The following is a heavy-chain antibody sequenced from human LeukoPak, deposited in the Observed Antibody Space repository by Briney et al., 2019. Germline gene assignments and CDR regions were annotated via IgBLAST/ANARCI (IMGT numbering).Heavy chain of an antibody. CDR2: INAGNGNT. V-gene: IGHV1-3*01. CDR3: ARVSRVGYSSGWYGY. J-gene: IGHJ4*02. D-gene: IGHD6-13*01. CDR1: GYTFRSYG. Sequence: ASVKVSCKASGYTFRSYGINWVRQAPGQRLEWMGWINAGNGNTKYSQKFQGRVTITRDTSASTAYMELSSLRSEDTAVYYCARVSRVGYSSGWYGYWGQGTLVTVSS.